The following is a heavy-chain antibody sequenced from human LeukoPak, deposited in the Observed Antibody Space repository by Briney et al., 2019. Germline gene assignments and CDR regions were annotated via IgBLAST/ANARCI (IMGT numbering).Heavy chain of an antibody. CDR3: ARQTGSGLFILP. J-gene: IGHJ4*02. Sequence: PSETLSLTCTVSGVSISSSNSYWGWIRQPPGTGLEWIGSIYYSGNTYYNASLKSQVSISIDTSKNQFSLRLTSVTAADTAVYYCARQTGSGLFILPGGQGTLVTVSS. CDR1: GVSISSSNSY. D-gene: IGHD3/OR15-3a*01. CDR2: IYYSGNT. V-gene: IGHV4-39*01.